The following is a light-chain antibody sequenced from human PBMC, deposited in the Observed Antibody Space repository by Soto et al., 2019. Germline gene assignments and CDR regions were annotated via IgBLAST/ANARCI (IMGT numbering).Light chain of an antibody. CDR1: QSVSSSY. CDR3: QQYGSSPRVFS. Sequence: EIVLTQSPGPLSLSPGERATLSCRASQSVSSSYLAWYQQKPGQAPRLLIYGASSRATGIPDRFSGSGSGTDFTLTISRLEPEDFAVYYCQQYGSSPRVFSFGPGTKVDIK. V-gene: IGKV3-20*01. CDR2: GAS. J-gene: IGKJ3*01.